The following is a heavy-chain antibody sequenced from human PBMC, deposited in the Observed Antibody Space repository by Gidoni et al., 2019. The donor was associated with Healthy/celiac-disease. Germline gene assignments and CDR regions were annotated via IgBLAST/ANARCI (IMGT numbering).Heavy chain of an antibody. CDR2: ISGSGGST. Sequence: EVQLLASGGGLVQPGGSLRLSCAASGFTFSSYAMSWVRQAPGKGLEWVSAISGSGGSTYYADSVKGRFTISRDNSKNTLYLQMNSLRAEDTAVYYCAKGPYYYDSSGYRGYFDYWGQGTLVTVSS. CDR1: GFTFSSYA. V-gene: IGHV3-23*01. D-gene: IGHD3-22*01. J-gene: IGHJ4*02. CDR3: AKGPYYYDSSGYRGYFDY.